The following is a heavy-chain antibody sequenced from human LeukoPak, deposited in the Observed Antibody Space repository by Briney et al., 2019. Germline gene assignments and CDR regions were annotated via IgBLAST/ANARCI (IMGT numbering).Heavy chain of an antibody. V-gene: IGHV1-46*01. CDR2: IDPTSGKT. CDR3: ARDLRTVTVAGLGVFDI. D-gene: IGHD6-19*01. CDR1: GYTFTTYY. J-gene: IGHJ3*02. Sequence: ASVKVSCKASGYTFTTYYIHWVRQPPGQGLEWMGVIDPTSGKTNYAQKFQGRVTMNRDMSTSTIYLELTSLRSDDTAFYYCARDLRTVTVAGLGVFDIWGQGTIVSVSS.